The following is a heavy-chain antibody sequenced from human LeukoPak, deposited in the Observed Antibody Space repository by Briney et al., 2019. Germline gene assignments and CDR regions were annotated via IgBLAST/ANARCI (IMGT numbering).Heavy chain of an antibody. J-gene: IGHJ4*02. D-gene: IGHD5-24*01. Sequence: GGSLRLSCAASGFTFSSYWMSWVRQAPGKGLEWVSVIYSGGSTYYADSVKGRFTIPRDNSKNTLYLQMNSLRAEDTAVYYCARGDGYNNPFDYWGQGTLVTVSS. CDR3: ARGDGYNNPFDY. CDR1: GFTFSSYW. CDR2: IYSGGST. V-gene: IGHV3-53*01.